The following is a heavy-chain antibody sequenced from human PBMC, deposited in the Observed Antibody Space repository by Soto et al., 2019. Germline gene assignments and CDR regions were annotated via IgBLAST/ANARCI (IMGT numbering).Heavy chain of an antibody. CDR1: GYTFATYD. J-gene: IGHJ5*01. Sequence: QVQLVQSGAEVKTPGASVKVSCKASGYTFATYDINWVRQAPGQGLEWMGWMDPNSGNTGYAQKFQGRVTMTRDTAWSVAHTELSSLRNEDTAVYYCAGRDGDNFNWLGSWGQGTLVTVSA. CDR2: MDPNSGNT. D-gene: IGHD1-20*01. CDR3: AGRDGDNFNWLGS. V-gene: IGHV1-8*01.